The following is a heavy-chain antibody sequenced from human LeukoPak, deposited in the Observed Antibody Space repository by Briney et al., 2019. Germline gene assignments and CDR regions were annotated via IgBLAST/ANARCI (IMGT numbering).Heavy chain of an antibody. CDR3: AKGGSRLRYWYFDL. CDR2: INPNSGVT. CDR1: GYTFTAYY. J-gene: IGHJ2*01. V-gene: IGHV1-2*02. Sequence: ASVKVSCKASGYTFTAYYIHWVRQATGQGLEWMGCINPNSGVTTYAQKFQGRGTMTRDTSITTAYMDLSRLRSDDSAVYYCAKGGSRLRYWYFDLWGRGSLVTVSS. D-gene: IGHD4-17*01.